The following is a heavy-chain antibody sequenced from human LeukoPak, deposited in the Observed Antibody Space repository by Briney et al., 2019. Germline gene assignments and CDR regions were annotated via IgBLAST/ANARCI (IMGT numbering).Heavy chain of an antibody. CDR3: ATVGGVSGRAFDM. Sequence: GGSPRLSCAASGFSFGSYWLHWVRRAPGKGLVWVSHIKSDGSSTSYADSVKGRFTISKDNAKNTLYLQMNSLRVEDAAVYYCATVGGVSGRAFDMWGQGTVVTVSS. D-gene: IGHD2-8*01. CDR2: IKSDGSST. CDR1: GFSFGSYW. V-gene: IGHV3-74*01. J-gene: IGHJ3*02.